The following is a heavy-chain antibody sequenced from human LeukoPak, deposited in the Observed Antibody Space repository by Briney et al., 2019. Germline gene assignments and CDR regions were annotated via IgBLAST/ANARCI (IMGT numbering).Heavy chain of an antibody. CDR3: TRTVLDCKNGVCYDY. V-gene: IGHV1-18*01. D-gene: IGHD2-8*01. CDR2: ISTYNRNT. Sequence: ASVKLSCTASGYTFTTVGISGVRHAPAQGLEWMGWISTYNRNTNYAQKRQGRVTVTTDTSTSTAYMELRSLRSDDTAVYYCTRTVLDCKNGVCYDYWGQGTLVTVSS. CDR1: GYTFTTVG. J-gene: IGHJ4*02.